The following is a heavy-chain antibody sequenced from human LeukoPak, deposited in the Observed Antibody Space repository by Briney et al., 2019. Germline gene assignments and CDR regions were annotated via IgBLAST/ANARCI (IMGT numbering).Heavy chain of an antibody. D-gene: IGHD2-15*01. Sequence: ASVKVSCKASGYTFTGYYMHWVRQAPGQGLEWMGWINPNSGGTHYAQKFQGRVTMTRDTSISTAYMDLSRLRSDDTAVYYCARDAPYCSGGSCYSSHYYMDVWGKGTTVTVSS. V-gene: IGHV1-2*02. CDR1: GYTFTGYY. J-gene: IGHJ6*03. CDR2: INPNSGGT. CDR3: ARDAPYCSGGSCYSSHYYMDV.